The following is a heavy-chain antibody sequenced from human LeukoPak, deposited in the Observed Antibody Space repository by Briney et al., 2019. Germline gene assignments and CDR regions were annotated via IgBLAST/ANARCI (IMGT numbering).Heavy chain of an antibody. CDR3: ARGLYGSGSYSPDFDY. CDR2: INPSGGSL. CDR1: GYTFADHY. J-gene: IGHJ4*02. V-gene: IGHV1-46*01. Sequence: ASVKVSCKASGYTFADHYIHWVRQAPGQGLEWMGLINPSGGSLNYAQKFQGRVTITADKSTSTAYMELSSLRSEDTAVYYCARGLYGSGSYSPDFDYWGQGTLVTVSS. D-gene: IGHD3-10*01.